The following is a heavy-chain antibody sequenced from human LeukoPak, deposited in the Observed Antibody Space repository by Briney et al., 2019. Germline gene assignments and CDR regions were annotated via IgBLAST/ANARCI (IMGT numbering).Heavy chain of an antibody. CDR3: ARDEGQGYYYMDV. J-gene: IGHJ6*03. CDR2: INHSGST. CDR1: GGSFSGYY. Sequence: SETLSLTCAVYGGSFSGYYWSWIRQPPGKGLEWIGEINHSGSTNYNPPLKSRVTISVDTSKNQFSLKLSSVTAADTAVYYCARDEGQGYYYMDVWGKGTTVTVSS. V-gene: IGHV4-34*01.